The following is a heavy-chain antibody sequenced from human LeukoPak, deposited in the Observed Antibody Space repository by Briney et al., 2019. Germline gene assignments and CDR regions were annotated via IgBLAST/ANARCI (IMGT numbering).Heavy chain of an antibody. J-gene: IGHJ3*02. CDR3: ARDVTYYYDSSGYYSGGAGAFDI. CDR2: INRRCSTI. Sequence: PGGSLRLSCAASGFTFSSYEMNWVRQAPGKGLEWVSYINRRCSTIYYADSMKGRFTISRDNAKNSLYLQMNSLRAEDTAVYYCARDVTYYYDSSGYYSGGAGAFDIWGQGTMVTVSS. V-gene: IGHV3-48*03. CDR1: GFTFSSYE. D-gene: IGHD3-22*01.